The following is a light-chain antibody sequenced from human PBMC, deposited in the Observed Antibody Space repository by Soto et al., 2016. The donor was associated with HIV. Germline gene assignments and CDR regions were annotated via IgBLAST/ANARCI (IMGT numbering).Light chain of an antibody. V-gene: IGKV1-NL1*01. J-gene: IGKJ2*01. CDR3: QQTYNAPYT. Sequence: DIQMTQSPSSLSASIGDRVTITCRASQAISNSLGWYQQKPGKAPKLLVYGTSILQSGVPSRFSGSRSGTDYSLSISSLQPEDFATYYCQQTYNAPYTFGQGTNLPDQT. CDR2: GTS. CDR1: QAISNS.